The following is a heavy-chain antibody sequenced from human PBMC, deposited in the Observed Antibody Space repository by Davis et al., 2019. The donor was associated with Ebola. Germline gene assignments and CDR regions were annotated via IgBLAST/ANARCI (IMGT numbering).Heavy chain of an antibody. V-gene: IGHV3-30*18. D-gene: IGHD6-19*01. CDR2: ISYDGSNK. Sequence: GGSLRLSCAASGFTFSSYGMHWVRQAPGQGLEWVAVISYDGSNKYYADSVKGRFTISRDNSKNTLSLEMYSLRPDDTAVYYCAKGTNRIAVAGMGQNNWGQGTLVTVSS. CDR1: GFTFSSYG. CDR3: AKGTNRIAVAGMGQNN. J-gene: IGHJ4*02.